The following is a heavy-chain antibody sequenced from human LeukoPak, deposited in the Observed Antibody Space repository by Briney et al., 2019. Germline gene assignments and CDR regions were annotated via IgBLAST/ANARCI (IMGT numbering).Heavy chain of an antibody. D-gene: IGHD6-13*01. Sequence: ASVKVSCKASGYTFTSYGISWVRQAPGQGLEWMGWISAYNGNTNYAQKLQGRVTMTTDTSTSTAYMELRSLRSDDTAVYYCARPRGIIAAADRYYFDYWGQGTLVTVSS. J-gene: IGHJ4*02. V-gene: IGHV1-18*01. CDR3: ARPRGIIAAADRYYFDY. CDR2: ISAYNGNT. CDR1: GYTFTSYG.